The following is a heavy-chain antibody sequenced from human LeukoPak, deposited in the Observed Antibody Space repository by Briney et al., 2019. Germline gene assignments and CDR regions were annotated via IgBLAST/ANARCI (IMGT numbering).Heavy chain of an antibody. Sequence: SETLSLTCTASGGSISSHYWSWIRQPPGKGLEWIGYIYYSGSTNYNPSLKSRVTISVDTSKNQFSLKLSSVTAADTAVYYCARFLSDYDALYFDYWGQGTLVIVSS. J-gene: IGHJ4*02. V-gene: IGHV4-59*11. CDR1: GGSISSHY. CDR3: ARFLSDYDALYFDY. D-gene: IGHD5-12*01. CDR2: IYYSGST.